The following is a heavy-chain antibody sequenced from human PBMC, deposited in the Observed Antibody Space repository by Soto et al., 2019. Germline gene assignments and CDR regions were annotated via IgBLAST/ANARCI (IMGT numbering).Heavy chain of an antibody. D-gene: IGHD1-26*01. CDR3: GRDLVGGAAGHYYSRDV. V-gene: IGHV3-30*03. CDR1: GFTFSSYG. CDR2: ISYDGSNK. Sequence: QVQLVESGGGVVQPGRSLRLSCAASGFTFSSYGMHWVRQAPGKGLEWVAVISYDGSNKYYADSVKGRFTISRDNSKNTWGLKRNGLRPEDRSVYSGGRDLVGGAAGHYYSRDVWGKGTRVPVSS. J-gene: IGHJ6*04.